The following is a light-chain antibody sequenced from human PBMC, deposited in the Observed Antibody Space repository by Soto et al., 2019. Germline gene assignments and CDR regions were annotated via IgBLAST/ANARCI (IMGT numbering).Light chain of an antibody. J-gene: IGKJ5*01. Sequence: EIVLTQSPGTLSLSPGDRATLSCRASHSINTSFLAWFQQKPGQAPRLLIYAASTRATGIPDRFSGRASETDFPLTINRLEPEDSAIYYCQQRSNWPPEITFGQGTRLEIK. CDR2: AAS. CDR3: QQRSNWPPEIT. CDR1: HSINTSF. V-gene: IGKV3D-20*02.